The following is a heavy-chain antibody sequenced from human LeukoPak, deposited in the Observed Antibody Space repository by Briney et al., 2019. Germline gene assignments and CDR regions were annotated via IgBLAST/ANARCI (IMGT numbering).Heavy chain of an antibody. CDR1: GFTFRGSG. CDR2: IRYDGSNK. D-gene: IGHD6-13*01. Sequence: PGGSLRLSCAASGFTFRGSGMHWVRQAPGTGLEWVTFIRYDGSNKYYTDSVQRRFTISRVNSKITLYLLLNSLRAEHTALYSCAKQQLVLFDYWGQGTLVTVSS. V-gene: IGHV3-30*02. CDR3: AKQQLVLFDY. J-gene: IGHJ4*02.